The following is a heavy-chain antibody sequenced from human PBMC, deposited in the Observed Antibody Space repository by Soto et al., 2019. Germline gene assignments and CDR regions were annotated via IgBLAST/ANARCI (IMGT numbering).Heavy chain of an antibody. CDR1: GCTFSRYE. J-gene: IGHJ1*01. CDR2: ISSSGSTI. Sequence: GGYLILSWASSGCTFSRYEMNWVRQAPGKGLEWVSYISSSGSTIYYADSVKGRFTISRDNAKNSLYLQMNSLRAEDTAVYYCAKGWRDLEESRGWYLTAHGAFQQWGQGTL. CDR3: AKGWRDLEESRGWYLTAHGAFQQ. V-gene: IGHV3-48*03. D-gene: IGHD6-19*01.